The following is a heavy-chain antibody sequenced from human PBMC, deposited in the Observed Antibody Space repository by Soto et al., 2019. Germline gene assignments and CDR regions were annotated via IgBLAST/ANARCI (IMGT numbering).Heavy chain of an antibody. CDR1: GASISSYY. CDR3: GRHDSSGWYGRYFDY. CDR2: IYYSGTT. J-gene: IGHJ4*02. D-gene: IGHD6-19*01. Sequence: QVQLQESGPRRVKSSETLSLTCNVSGASISSYYWSWIRQAPGKGLEWIGYIYYSGTTNYNPSLKSRVTISVDTSKNQFSLKLSSVTAADTAVYFCGRHDSSGWYGRYFDYWGQGILVTVSS. V-gene: IGHV4-59*08.